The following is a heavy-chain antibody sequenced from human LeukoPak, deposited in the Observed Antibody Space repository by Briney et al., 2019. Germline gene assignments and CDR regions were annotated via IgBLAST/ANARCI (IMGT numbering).Heavy chain of an antibody. Sequence: SETLSLTCTVSGGSINSYYWSWIRQSPGKGLEWIGYIYYSGTTNYNPSLKSRVTLSVDTSKNQFSLRLTSVTAADTAVYYCARVGQSGSYRYNWFDPWGQGTLVTVSS. V-gene: IGHV4-59*12. J-gene: IGHJ5*02. CDR3: ARVGQSGSYRYNWFDP. D-gene: IGHD1-26*01. CDR1: GGSINSYY. CDR2: IYYSGTT.